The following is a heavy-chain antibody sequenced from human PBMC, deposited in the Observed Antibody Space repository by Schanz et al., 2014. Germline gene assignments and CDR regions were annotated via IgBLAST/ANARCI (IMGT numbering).Heavy chain of an antibody. J-gene: IGHJ4*02. CDR1: GFTFSSYS. CDR3: ARDGGYCSGGSCLTFDY. D-gene: IGHD2-15*01. CDR2: ISSSSSYI. Sequence: EVQLVESGGGLVKPGGSLRLSCAVSGFTFSSYSMNWVRQAPGKGLEWVSSISSSSSYIYYADSVKGRFTISRDNSKNTLYLQMNTLRAEDTAVYYCARDGGYCSGGSCLTFDYWGQGTLVTVSS. V-gene: IGHV3-21*01.